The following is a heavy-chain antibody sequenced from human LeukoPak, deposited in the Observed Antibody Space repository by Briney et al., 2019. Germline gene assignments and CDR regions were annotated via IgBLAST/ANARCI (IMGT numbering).Heavy chain of an antibody. CDR3: ARIWPDL. CDR2: INHSGST. J-gene: IGHJ2*01. CDR1: GGSFSGYY. V-gene: IGHV4-34*01. D-gene: IGHD3-10*01. Sequence: SETLSLTCAVYGGSFSGYYWSWLRQPPGKGLEWIGEINHSGSTNYNPSLKSRVTISVDTSKKQFSLRLNSVNAADTAVYYCARIWPDLWGRGTLVTVSS.